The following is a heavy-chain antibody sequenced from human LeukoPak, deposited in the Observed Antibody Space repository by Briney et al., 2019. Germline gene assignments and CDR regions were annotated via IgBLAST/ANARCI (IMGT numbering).Heavy chain of an antibody. D-gene: IGHD3-3*01. CDR2: ISAYNGNT. CDR3: ARGPRYDFWRD. V-gene: IGHV1-18*01. Sequence: GPSVKVSCKASGYTFTSYGISWVRQAPGPGLEGMGLISAYNGNTNYAQKLQGRVTMTTDTTTSTDYMELRSLRSDDTAVYYCARGPRYDFWRDWGQGTLVTVSS. CDR1: GYTFTSYG. J-gene: IGHJ4*02.